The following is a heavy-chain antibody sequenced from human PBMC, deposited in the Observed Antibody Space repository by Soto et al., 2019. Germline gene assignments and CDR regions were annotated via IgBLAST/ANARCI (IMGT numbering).Heavy chain of an antibody. Sequence: SETLSLTCTVSCGSISSTGYYWNWIRQHPGMGLEWIGYIYYSGTTYYNPSLKTRVTISVDTSENQFSLKLSSVTAADTAVYFCASSPPYCTGGSCYELPSLFNIWGQGTMVTVSS. CDR1: CGSISSTGYY. V-gene: IGHV4-31*03. D-gene: IGHD2-15*01. CDR2: IYYSGTT. J-gene: IGHJ3*02. CDR3: ASSPPYCTGGSCYELPSLFNI.